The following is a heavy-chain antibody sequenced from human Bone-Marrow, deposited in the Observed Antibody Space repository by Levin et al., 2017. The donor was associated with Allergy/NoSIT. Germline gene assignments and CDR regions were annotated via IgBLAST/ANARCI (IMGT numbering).Heavy chain of an antibody. CDR2: INTGNGDT. CDR1: GYTLTTSA. CDR3: ARDCGSNCGRGRDHFYFDL. J-gene: IGHJ2*01. D-gene: IGHD2-21*01. V-gene: IGHV1-3*04. Sequence: ASVKVSCKASGYTLTTSAIHWVRQAPGQRLEWMGWINTGNGDTKYSQKFQDRVSITRDTSASTAYMELSSLRSEDTAVYFCARDCGSNCGRGRDHFYFDLWGRGTLVTVSS.